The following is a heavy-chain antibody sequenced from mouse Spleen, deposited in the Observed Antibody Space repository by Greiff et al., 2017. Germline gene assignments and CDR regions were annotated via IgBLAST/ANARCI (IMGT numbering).Heavy chain of an antibody. Sequence: DVKLVESGGGLVKPGGSLKLSCAASGFTFSDYGMAWVRQAPGKGPEWVASISNLAYSIYYADTVTGRFTISRENAKNTLYLERSSLRSEDTAMYYCARSSEGYAMDYWGQGTSVTVSS. CDR2: ISNLAYSI. CDR1: GFTFSDYG. D-gene: IGHD1-1*01. V-gene: IGHV5-15*01. J-gene: IGHJ4*01. CDR3: ARSSEGYAMDY.